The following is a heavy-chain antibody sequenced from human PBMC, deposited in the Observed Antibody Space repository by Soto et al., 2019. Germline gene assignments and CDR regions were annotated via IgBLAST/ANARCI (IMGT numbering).Heavy chain of an antibody. CDR1: GGSISSGGYY. CDR3: ARDAPTPDSSGQTSMGWFDP. V-gene: IGHV4-31*03. CDR2: IYYSGST. J-gene: IGHJ5*02. Sequence: QVQLQESGPGLVKPSQTLSLTCTVSGGSISSGGYYWSWIRQHPGKGLEWIGYIYYSGSTYYNPSLKSRCTIAVDTSKNQFSLKLSSVTAADTAVYYCARDAPTPDSSGQTSMGWFDPWGQGTLVTVSS. D-gene: IGHD3-22*01.